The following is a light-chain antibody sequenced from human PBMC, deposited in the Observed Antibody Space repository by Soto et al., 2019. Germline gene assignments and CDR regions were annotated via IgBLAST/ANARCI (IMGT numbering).Light chain of an antibody. CDR2: DVN. Sequence: QSVLTQPRSVSGSPGQSVTISCTGTSSDVGAYKYVSWFQQHLGKAPKLMMSDVNKRPSGVPDRFSGSKSGTTASLTISGLHAEDEADYYCCSYAGTYSLLFGGGTKVTVL. V-gene: IGLV2-11*01. J-gene: IGLJ2*01. CDR3: CSYAGTYSLL. CDR1: SSDVGAYKY.